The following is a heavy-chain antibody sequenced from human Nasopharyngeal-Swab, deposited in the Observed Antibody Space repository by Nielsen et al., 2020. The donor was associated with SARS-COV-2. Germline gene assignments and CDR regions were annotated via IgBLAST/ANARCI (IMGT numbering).Heavy chain of an antibody. V-gene: IGHV3-30*19. J-gene: IGHJ6*03. CDR1: GFTFSSYG. D-gene: IGHD2-21*02. Sequence: GGSLRLSCAASGFTFSSYGMHWVRQAPGKGLEWVAVIWYDGSNKYYADSVKGRFTISRDYSKNTLYLQMNSLRAEDTAVYYCARVLLTHYYYYMDVWGKGTTVTVSS. CDR2: IWYDGSNK. CDR3: ARVLLTHYYYYMDV.